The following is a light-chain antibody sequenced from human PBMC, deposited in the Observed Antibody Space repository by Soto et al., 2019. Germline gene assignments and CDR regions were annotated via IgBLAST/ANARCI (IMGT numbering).Light chain of an antibody. Sequence: DIQMTQSPSSLSASVGNRVTITCQASQDIATYLNWYQQKPGKAPNLLIYDASNLGTGVPSRCCGGGSGTHFTFTISNLQPEDIATYYCQQYDNLPPTWTFGQGTKVEIE. CDR1: QDIATY. CDR3: QQYDNLPPTWT. J-gene: IGKJ1*01. V-gene: IGKV1-33*01. CDR2: DAS.